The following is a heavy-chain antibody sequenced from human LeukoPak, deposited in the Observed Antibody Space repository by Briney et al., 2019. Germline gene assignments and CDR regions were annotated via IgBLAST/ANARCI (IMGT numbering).Heavy chain of an antibody. CDR1: GFTFSSYW. Sequence: GGSLRLSCAASGFTFSSYWMNWARQAPGKGLEWVASINHNGNVNYYVDSVKGRFTISRDNAKNSLYLQMSNLRAEDTAVYYCARRGDIVVVPAAIGYYYYGMDVWGQGTTVTVSS. V-gene: IGHV3-7*01. D-gene: IGHD2-2*02. CDR3: ARRGDIVVVPAAIGYYYYGMDV. J-gene: IGHJ6*02. CDR2: INHNGNVN.